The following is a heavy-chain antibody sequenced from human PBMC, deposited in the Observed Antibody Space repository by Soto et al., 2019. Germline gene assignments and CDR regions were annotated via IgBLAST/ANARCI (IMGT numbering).Heavy chain of an antibody. J-gene: IGHJ4*02. CDR2: MNPDSRNT. V-gene: IGHV1-8*01. D-gene: IGHD3-10*01. CDR3: ARGRYFGEVALDY. Sequence: QVQLVQSGAEVKKPGASVKVSCKASGYRFTSDNIHWVRQATGQGLEWMGWMNPDSRNTGYAQKFQGRVTMTSDTSITTAYMELRSRRSDDTAVYYCARGRYFGEVALDYWGQGTLVTVSS. CDR1: GYRFTSDN.